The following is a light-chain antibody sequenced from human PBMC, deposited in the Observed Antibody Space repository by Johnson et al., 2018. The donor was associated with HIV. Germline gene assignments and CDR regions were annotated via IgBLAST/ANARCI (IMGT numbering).Light chain of an antibody. CDR1: SSNIGNNY. Sequence: QSVLTQPPSLSAAQGQKVTISCSGSSSNIGNNYVSWYQQLPGTAPKLLIYENNKRPSGIPDRFSGSKSGPSATLGITGLQTGDEADYYCGTWDSSLSAHYVFGTGTKVTVL. J-gene: IGLJ1*01. V-gene: IGLV1-51*02. CDR2: ENN. CDR3: GTWDSSLSAHYV.